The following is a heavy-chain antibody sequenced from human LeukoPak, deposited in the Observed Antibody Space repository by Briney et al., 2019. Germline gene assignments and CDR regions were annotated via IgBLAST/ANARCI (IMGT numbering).Heavy chain of an antibody. CDR2: INPNSGGT. D-gene: IGHD2-2*01. Sequence: ASVKVSCKASGYTFTGYYMHWVRQAPGQGLEWMGWINPNSGGTNYAQKFQGRVTMTRDTSIRTAYMELSRLRSDDTAVYYCASAPYCSSTSCSDFDYWGQGTLVTVSS. V-gene: IGHV1-2*02. CDR3: ASAPYCSSTSCSDFDY. CDR1: GYTFTGYY. J-gene: IGHJ4*02.